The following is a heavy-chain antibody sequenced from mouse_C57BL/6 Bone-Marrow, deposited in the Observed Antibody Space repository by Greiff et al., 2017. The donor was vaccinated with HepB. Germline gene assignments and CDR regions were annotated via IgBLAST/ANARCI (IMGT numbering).Heavy chain of an antibody. J-gene: IGHJ2*01. Sequence: GKLQESGGDLVKPGGSLKLSCAASGFTFSSYGMSWVRQTPDKRLEWVATISSGGSYTYYPDSVKGRFTISRDNAKNTLYLQMSSLKSEDTAMYYCARIYYGNYWGQGTTLTVSS. CDR3: ARIYYGNY. CDR2: ISSGGSYT. D-gene: IGHD2-1*01. V-gene: IGHV5-6*02. CDR1: GFTFSSYG.